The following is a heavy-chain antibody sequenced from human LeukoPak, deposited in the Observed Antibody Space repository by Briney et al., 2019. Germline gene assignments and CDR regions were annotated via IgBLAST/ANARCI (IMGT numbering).Heavy chain of an antibody. J-gene: IGHJ3*02. CDR2: ISSSGSTI. Sequence: GGSLRLSCPASGFTFSSYEMNWVRQAPGKGLEWVSYISSSGSTIYYADSVKGRFTISRDNAKNSLYLQMNSLRAEDTAVYDFARGLLLWFGEASGGFDILGQGTMVTVSS. CDR3: ARGLLLWFGEASGGFDI. CDR1: GFTFSSYE. V-gene: IGHV3-48*03. D-gene: IGHD3-10*01.